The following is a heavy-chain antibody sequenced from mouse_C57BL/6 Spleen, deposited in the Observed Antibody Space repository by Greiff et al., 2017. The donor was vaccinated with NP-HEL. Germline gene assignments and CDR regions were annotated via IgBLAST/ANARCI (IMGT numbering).Heavy chain of an antibody. Sequence: EVQLQQSGPGMVKPSQSLSLTCTVTGYSITSGYDWHWIRHFPGNKLEWMGYISYSGSTNYNPSLKSRISITHDTSKNHFFLKLNSVTTEDTATYYCAREDDYDRYFDVWGTGTTVTVSS. CDR1: GYSITSGYD. CDR3: AREDDYDRYFDV. V-gene: IGHV3-1*01. CDR2: ISYSGST. D-gene: IGHD2-4*01. J-gene: IGHJ1*03.